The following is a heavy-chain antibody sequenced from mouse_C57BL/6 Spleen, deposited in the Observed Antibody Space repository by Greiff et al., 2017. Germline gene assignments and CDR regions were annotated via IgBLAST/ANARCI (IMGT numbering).Heavy chain of an antibody. CDR2: ISYSGST. V-gene: IGHV3-1*01. CDR1: GYSITSGYD. J-gene: IGHJ2*01. CDR3: ARGLRSPFDY. D-gene: IGHD2-4*01. Sequence: VQLQQSGPGMVKPSQSLSLTCTVTGYSITSGYDWHWIRHFPGNKLEWMGYISYSGSTNYNPSLKSRISITHDTSKNHFFLKLNSVTTEDTATYYCARGLRSPFDYWGQGTTLTVSS.